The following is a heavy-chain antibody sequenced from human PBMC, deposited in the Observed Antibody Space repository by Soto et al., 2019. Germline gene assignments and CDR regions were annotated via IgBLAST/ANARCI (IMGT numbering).Heavy chain of an antibody. V-gene: IGHV4-59*13. J-gene: IGHJ6*02. CDR3: ARVAMENNYDMWSGSTSYALDV. D-gene: IGHD3-3*01. CDR2: ISHSGRS. CDR1: GGSMSSFS. Sequence: SETLSLTCAVSGGSMSSFSWSWIRQPPGKGLEFIGSISHSGRSEYNPSLKNRIILSVDVSKNQFSLNLKSMKVADTAVYYCARVAMENNYDMWSGSTSYALDVWGQGTTVTVSS.